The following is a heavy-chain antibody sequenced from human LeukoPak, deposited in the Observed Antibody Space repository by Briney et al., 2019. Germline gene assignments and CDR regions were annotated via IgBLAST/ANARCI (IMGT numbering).Heavy chain of an antibody. J-gene: IGHJ3*02. V-gene: IGHV6-1*01. Sequence: SQTLSLTCAISGDRVSSKSVAWNWIRQSPSGGLEWLGRTYYRSKWNYNYAVSMRGRVTINPDTSKSQFSLHLNSVTPEDTAVYYCARLLYNYGLTDVFDIWGQGTMVTVSS. CDR1: GDRVSSKSVA. CDR3: ARLLYNYGLTDVFDI. CDR2: TYYRSKWNY. D-gene: IGHD5-18*01.